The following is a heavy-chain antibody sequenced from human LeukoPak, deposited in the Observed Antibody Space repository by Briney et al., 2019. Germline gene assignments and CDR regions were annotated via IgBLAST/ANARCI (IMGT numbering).Heavy chain of an antibody. V-gene: IGHV3-30*03. J-gene: IGHJ4*02. CDR2: ISYDGSNK. D-gene: IGHD2-21*02. CDR3: ARAYCGGDCPFDY. Sequence: HPGGSLRLSCAASGFTFSSYAMHWVRQAPGKGLEWVAVISYDGSNKYYADSVKGRSTISRDNSKNTLYLQMNSLRTEDTAVYYCARAYCGGDCPFDYWGQGTLVTVSS. CDR1: GFTFSSYA.